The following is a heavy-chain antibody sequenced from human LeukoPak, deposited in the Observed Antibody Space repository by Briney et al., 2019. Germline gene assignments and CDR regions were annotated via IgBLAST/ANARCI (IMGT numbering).Heavy chain of an antibody. CDR1: GGSISTYY. CDR3: ASAGYSSSWQKWFDP. D-gene: IGHD6-13*01. Sequence: SETLSLTCTVSGGSISTYYWSWIRQPPGKGLEWIGYIYYSGSTNYNASLKSRVTISVDTSKNQFSLKLSSVTAADTAVYYCASAGYSSSWQKWFDPWGQGTLVTVSS. J-gene: IGHJ5*02. CDR2: IYYSGST. V-gene: IGHV4-59*01.